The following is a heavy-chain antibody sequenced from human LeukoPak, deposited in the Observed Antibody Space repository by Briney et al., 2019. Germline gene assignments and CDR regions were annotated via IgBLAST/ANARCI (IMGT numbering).Heavy chain of an antibody. CDR2: TNGATGNT. J-gene: IGHJ4*02. Sequence: ASVKISCKASGYTFNNYALHWVRQAHGQSLEWMGWTNGATGNTRFSQDFQGRLTITIDTSASTGYVELSSLRSEDTAVYYCARSPGGNARTWLDYWGQGTLVTVSS. CDR1: GYTFNNYA. CDR3: ARSPGGNARTWLDY. D-gene: IGHD4-23*01. V-gene: IGHV1-3*02.